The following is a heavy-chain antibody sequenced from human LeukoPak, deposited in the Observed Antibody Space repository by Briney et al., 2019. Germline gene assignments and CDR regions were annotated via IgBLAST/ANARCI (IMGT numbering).Heavy chain of an antibody. CDR1: GGSISSSSYY. V-gene: IGHV4-39*01. CDR2: IYYSGST. D-gene: IGHD3-3*01. Sequence: SETLPLTCTVSGGSISSSSYYWGWIRQPPGKGLEWIGSIYYSGSTYYNPSLKSRVTISVDTSKNQFSLKLSSVTAADTAVYYCAKTYYDFWSGYFDYWGQGTLVTVSS. CDR3: AKTYYDFWSGYFDY. J-gene: IGHJ4*02.